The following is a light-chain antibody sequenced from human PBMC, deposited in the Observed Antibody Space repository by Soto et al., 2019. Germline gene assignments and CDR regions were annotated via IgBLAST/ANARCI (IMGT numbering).Light chain of an antibody. J-gene: IGKJ5*01. CDR3: QQRSNWPIT. CDR1: QGVSRK. V-gene: IGKV3-11*01. Sequence: DIVMTQSPATLSVAPGERVTFSCRASQGVSRKLAWYQHKPGQAPRLLISGASTGATGIPARFSGSGSGTDFTLTISSLEPEDFAVYYCQQRSNWPITFGQGTRLDIK. CDR2: GAS.